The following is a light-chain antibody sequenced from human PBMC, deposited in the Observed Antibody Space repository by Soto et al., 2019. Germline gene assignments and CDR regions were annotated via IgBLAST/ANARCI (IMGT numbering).Light chain of an antibody. CDR1: QSVTTN. CDR3: HQTYTEWT. J-gene: IGKJ1*01. V-gene: IGKV3-15*01. Sequence: EVVMTQSPATLSVSPGERATLSCRASQSVTTNMAWYQQKPGQAPRLLIYGASTRATGIPARFSGSGSGTDFTLTISSLQSEDFATYYCHQTYTEWTFGQGTRVDIK. CDR2: GAS.